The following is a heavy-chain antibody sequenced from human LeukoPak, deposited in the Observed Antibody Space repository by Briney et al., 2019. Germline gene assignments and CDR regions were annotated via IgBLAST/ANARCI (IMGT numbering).Heavy chain of an antibody. V-gene: IGHV7-4-1*02. Sequence: ASVNVSCTASGYTFTNYGMNWVRQAPGQGLEWMGWINTNTGNPTYAQGFTGRLVFSLDTSVSTAYLQISSLRAEDTALYYCARDKYQLPYEIDYWGQGTLVTVS. CDR3: ARDKYQLPYEIDY. J-gene: IGHJ4*02. CDR2: INTNTGNP. CDR1: GYTFTNYG. D-gene: IGHD2-2*01.